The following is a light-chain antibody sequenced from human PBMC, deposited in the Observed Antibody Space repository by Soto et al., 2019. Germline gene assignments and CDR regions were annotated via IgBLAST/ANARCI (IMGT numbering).Light chain of an antibody. CDR3: QQYNDWPPTT. CDR2: GTS. Sequence: EIVMTQSPATLSVSPGERVTLSCRASQSVSSNLARYQQKPGQAPRLLIYGTSTRATGISARFSGSGSGTEFTLTISSLQSEDFAVYYCQQYNDWPPTTFGQGTKLEIK. CDR1: QSVSSN. J-gene: IGKJ2*01. V-gene: IGKV3-15*01.